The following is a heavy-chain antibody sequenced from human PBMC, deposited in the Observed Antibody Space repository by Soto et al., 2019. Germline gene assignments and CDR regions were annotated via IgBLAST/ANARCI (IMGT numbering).Heavy chain of an antibody. CDR2: IIPIFGTA. CDR1: GGTFSSYA. V-gene: IGHV1-69*13. Sequence: SVKVSCKASGGTFSSYAISWVRQAPGQGLEWMGGIIPIFGTANYAQKFQGRVTITADESTSTAYMELSSLRSEDTAVYYCARSTGLFLDDDYYYYGMDVWGQGTTVTVSS. D-gene: IGHD3-3*01. CDR3: ARSTGLFLDDDYYYYGMDV. J-gene: IGHJ6*02.